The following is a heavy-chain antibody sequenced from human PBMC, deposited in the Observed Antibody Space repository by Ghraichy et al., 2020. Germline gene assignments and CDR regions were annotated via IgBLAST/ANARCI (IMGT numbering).Heavy chain of an antibody. CDR2: INHSGST. J-gene: IGHJ4*02. CDR3: ARGPAHDYGDYALDY. V-gene: IGHV4-34*01. Sequence: SETLSLTCAVYGGSFSGYYWSWIRQPPGKGLEWIGEINHSGSTNYNPSLKSRVTISVDTSKNQFSLKLSSVTAADTAVYYCARGPAHDYGDYALDYWGQGTLVTVSS. D-gene: IGHD4-17*01. CDR1: GGSFSGYY.